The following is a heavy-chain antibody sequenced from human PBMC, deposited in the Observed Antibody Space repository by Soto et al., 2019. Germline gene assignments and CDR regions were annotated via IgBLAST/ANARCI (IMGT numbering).Heavy chain of an antibody. CDR2: IYPRDSDT. D-gene: IGHD3-22*01. CDR3: EREMYFYHSTRYTALDV. J-gene: IGHJ3*01. CDR1: GYSFNIYW. V-gene: IGHV5-51*01. Sequence: GESLKISCKASGYSFNIYWIAWVRQMPGKGLEWMGIIYPRDSDTRYSPSFQGQVTISADKSISTAYLQWSSLKASETAIYYCEREMYFYHSTRYTALDVWGQGSMVTVSS.